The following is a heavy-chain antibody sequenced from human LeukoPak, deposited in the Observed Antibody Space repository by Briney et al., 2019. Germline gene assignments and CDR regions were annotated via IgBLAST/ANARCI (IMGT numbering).Heavy chain of an antibody. Sequence: GGSLRLSCAASGFTFSSYEMNRVRQAPGKGLEWVSYISSSSSTKYYADSVKGRFTISRDNAKNSLYLQMNSLRAEDTAVYYCARDGYSSSRDFDYWGQGTLVTVSS. D-gene: IGHD6-13*01. V-gene: IGHV3-48*01. CDR2: ISSSSSTK. J-gene: IGHJ4*02. CDR3: ARDGYSSSRDFDY. CDR1: GFTFSSYE.